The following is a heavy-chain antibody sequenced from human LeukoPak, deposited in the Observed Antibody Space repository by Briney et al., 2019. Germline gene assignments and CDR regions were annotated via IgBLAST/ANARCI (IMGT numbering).Heavy chain of an antibody. J-gene: IGHJ2*01. V-gene: IGHV1-69*13. CDR3: ARVLWLQYWYFDL. Sequence: GASLKVSCKASGCTFSSYAISWVRQAPGQGLEWMGGIIPIFGTANYAQKFQGRVTITADESTSTAYMELSSLRSEDTAVYYCARVLWLQYWYFDLWGRGTLVTVSS. D-gene: IGHD5-18*01. CDR1: GCTFSSYA. CDR2: IIPIFGTA.